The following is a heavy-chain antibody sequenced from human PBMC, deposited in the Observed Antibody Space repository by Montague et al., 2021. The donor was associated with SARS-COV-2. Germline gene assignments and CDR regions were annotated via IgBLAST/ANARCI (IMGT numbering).Heavy chain of an antibody. V-gene: IGHV4-39*01. J-gene: IGHJ3*02. CDR3: ARFPTSYYYDSKEAPATPDAFDI. CDR1: GGSIGSSSYY. CDR2: IYYSGST. Sequence: SETLSLTCTVSGGSIGSSSYYWGWIRQPPGKGLEWIGSIYYSGSTYYNPSLKSRVTISVDTSKNQFSLKLSSVTAADTAVYYCARFPTSYYYDSKEAPATPDAFDIWGQGTMVTVSS. D-gene: IGHD3-22*01.